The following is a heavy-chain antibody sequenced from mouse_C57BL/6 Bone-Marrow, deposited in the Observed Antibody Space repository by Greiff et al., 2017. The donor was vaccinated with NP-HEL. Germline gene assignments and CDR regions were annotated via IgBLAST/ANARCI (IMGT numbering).Heavy chain of an antibody. D-gene: IGHD1-1*01. CDR2: INPSNGGT. Sequence: VQLQQSGTELVKPGASVKLSCKASGYTFTSYWMHWVKQRPGQGLEWIGNINPSNGGTNYNEKFKSKATLTVDKSSSTAYMQLSSLTSEDSAVYYCARWTTVVATPFDYWGQGTTLTVSS. CDR1: GYTFTSYW. CDR3: ARWTTVVATPFDY. J-gene: IGHJ2*01. V-gene: IGHV1-53*01.